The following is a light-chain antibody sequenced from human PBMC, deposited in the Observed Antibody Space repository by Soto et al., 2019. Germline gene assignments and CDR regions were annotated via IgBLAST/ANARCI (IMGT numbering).Light chain of an antibody. Sequence: DIQMTQSPSTLSGSVGDRVTITCLASQTISSWLAWYQQKPGKAPKLLIYKASTLKSGVPSRFSGSGSGTEFTLTISSLQPDDFATYYCQHYNSYSEACGQGNKGDIK. V-gene: IGKV1-5*03. CDR1: QTISSW. CDR3: QHYNSYSEA. CDR2: KAS. J-gene: IGKJ1*01.